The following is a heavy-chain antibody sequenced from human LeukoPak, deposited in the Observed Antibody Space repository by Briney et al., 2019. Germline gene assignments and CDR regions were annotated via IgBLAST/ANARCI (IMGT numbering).Heavy chain of an antibody. Sequence: PGGSLRLSCVASGFTFSSYRMNWVRQAPGKGLEWVSSISSSSSYIYYADSVKGRFTISRDNSKNTLYLQMNSLRAEDTAVYYCAKLKGASCYSAFDIWGQGTMVTVSS. CDR3: AKLKGASCYSAFDI. CDR2: ISSSSSYI. J-gene: IGHJ3*02. D-gene: IGHD2-15*01. V-gene: IGHV3-21*04. CDR1: GFTFSSYR.